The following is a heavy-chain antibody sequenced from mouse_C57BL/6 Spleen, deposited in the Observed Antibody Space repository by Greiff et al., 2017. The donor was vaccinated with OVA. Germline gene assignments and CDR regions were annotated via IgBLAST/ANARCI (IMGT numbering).Heavy chain of an antibody. J-gene: IGHJ2*01. CDR1: GFSLSTFGMG. CDR3: ARIGDGYYLDY. Sequence: QVTLKESGPGLLQPSPTLSLSCSSSGFSLSTFGMGVVWLRHPSGKGLVWLAHIWWGDDKYYNPALNSRPTTSKDTSKNQGFLKIANVDTADTATYYCARIGDGYYLDYWGQGTTLTVSS. V-gene: IGHV8-8*01. CDR2: IWWGDDK. D-gene: IGHD2-3*01.